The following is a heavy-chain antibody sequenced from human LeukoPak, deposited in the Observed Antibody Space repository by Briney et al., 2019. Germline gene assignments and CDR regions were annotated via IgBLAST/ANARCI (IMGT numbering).Heavy chain of an antibody. CDR2: IYHSGST. V-gene: IGHV4-4*02. Sequence: PSETLSLTCAVSGGSISSSNWWSWVRQPPGKGLEWIGEIYHSGSTNYNPSLKSRVTISVDKSKNQFSLKLSSVTAADTAVYYCARGRPGPTGYFQHWGQGTLVTVSS. CDR1: GGSISSSNW. CDR3: ARGRPGPTGYFQH. J-gene: IGHJ1*01.